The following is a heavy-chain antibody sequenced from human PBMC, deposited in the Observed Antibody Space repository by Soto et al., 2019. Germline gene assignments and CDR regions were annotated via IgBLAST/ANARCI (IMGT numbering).Heavy chain of an antibody. CDR1: GYTFTSYD. CDR3: ARGRFGFAP. J-gene: IGHJ5*02. D-gene: IGHD3-16*01. Sequence: QVQLVQSGAEVKKPGASVKVSCKAFGYTFTSYDINWVRQATGQGLEWMGWMNPNSGNTGYAQKLQGRATMTSKTSISTAYMELSSLRSEATAVYYCARGRFGFAPRGQGTLVTVSS. V-gene: IGHV1-8*01. CDR2: MNPNSGNT.